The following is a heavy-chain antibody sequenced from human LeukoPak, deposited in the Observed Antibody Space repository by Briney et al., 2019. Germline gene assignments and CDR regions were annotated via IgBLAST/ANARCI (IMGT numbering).Heavy chain of an antibody. V-gene: IGHV1-18*01. CDR2: ISAYNGNT. CDR1: GYTFTSYG. CDR3: ARADPAAIRFYYMDV. D-gene: IGHD2-2*02. J-gene: IGHJ6*03. Sequence: GASVRVSCKASGYTFTSYGISWVRQAPGQGLEWMGWISAYNGNTNYAQKLQGRVTMTTDTSTSTAYMELRSLRSDDTAVYYCARADPAAIRFYYMDVWGKGTTVTVSS.